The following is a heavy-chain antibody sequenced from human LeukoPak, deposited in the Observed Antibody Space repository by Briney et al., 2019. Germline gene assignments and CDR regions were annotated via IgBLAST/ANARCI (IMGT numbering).Heavy chain of an antibody. J-gene: IGHJ4*02. Sequence: GASVKVSCKASGYTFTSYGISWVRQAPGQGLEWMGWISAYNGNTNYAQKLQGRVTMTTDTSTSTAYMELSSLRSEDTAVYYCARDSACGGDCYSDYWGQGTLVTVSS. CDR1: GYTFTSYG. D-gene: IGHD2-21*02. CDR2: ISAYNGNT. CDR3: ARDSACGGDCYSDY. V-gene: IGHV1-18*01.